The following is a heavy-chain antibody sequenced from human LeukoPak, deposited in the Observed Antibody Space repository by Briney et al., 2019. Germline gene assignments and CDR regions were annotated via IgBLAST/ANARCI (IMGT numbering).Heavy chain of an antibody. CDR2: IYTSGST. D-gene: IGHD1-26*01. V-gene: IGHV4-61*02. CDR3: ARGRYSGAYSLDY. Sequence: SETLSFTCTVSGGSISSGSYYWSWIQQPAGKGLEWIGRIYTSGSTNCNPSLKSRVTMSVDTSKNQFSLKLSSVTAADTAVYYCARGRYSGAYSLDYWGQGTLVTVSS. CDR1: GGSISSGSYY. J-gene: IGHJ4*02.